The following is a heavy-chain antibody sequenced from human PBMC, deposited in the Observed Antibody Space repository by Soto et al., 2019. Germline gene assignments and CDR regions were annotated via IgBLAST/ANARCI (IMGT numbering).Heavy chain of an antibody. Sequence: EVQLVESGGGLVQPGGSLRLSCAASGFTFSSYWMHWVRQAPGKGLVWVSRINSDGSSTSYADSVKGRRTISSDSAKNTLYLQMNSRRAKNTAVHYCARAGGFVDYWGQGTLVTISS. V-gene: IGHV3-74*01. CDR3: ARAGGFVDY. J-gene: IGHJ4*02. D-gene: IGHD1-26*01. CDR1: GFTFSSYW. CDR2: INSDGSST.